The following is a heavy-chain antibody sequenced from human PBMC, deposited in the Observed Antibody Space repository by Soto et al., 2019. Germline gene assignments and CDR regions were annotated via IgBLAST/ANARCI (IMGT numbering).Heavy chain of an antibody. CDR1: GYTFTTYG. CDR2: INTHNGNT. V-gene: IGHV1-18*01. J-gene: IGHJ6*02. CDR3: TREGSAPYYNYGMDA. D-gene: IGHD3-10*01. Sequence: AASLKVSCKASGYTFTTYGISWVRQAPGEGLEWLGWINTHNGNTNYAQNLQGRVFMTADTSTNTAYMELRSLRSDDTAIYYCTREGSAPYYNYGMDALCQGTTVTVSS.